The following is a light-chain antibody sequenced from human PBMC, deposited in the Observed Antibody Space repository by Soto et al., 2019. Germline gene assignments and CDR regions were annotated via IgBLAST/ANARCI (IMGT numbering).Light chain of an antibody. CDR1: SRELGGYNY. V-gene: IGLV2-8*01. CDR3: SSYAGSSNV. J-gene: IGLJ1*01. Sequence: QSALTQPPSASGSPGQTVAISCTCTSRELGGYNYVSWYEEHPGKAPKLVIYQVNKRPSGVLAVFSGFQPVNTASWTVSGVQAEDVVDYSCSSYAGSSNVFATGTTVTVL. CDR2: QVN.